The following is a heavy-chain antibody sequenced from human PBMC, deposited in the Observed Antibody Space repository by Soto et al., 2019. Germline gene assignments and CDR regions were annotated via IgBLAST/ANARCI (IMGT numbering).Heavy chain of an antibody. J-gene: IGHJ4*02. D-gene: IGHD1-7*01. V-gene: IGHV1-69*06. CDR1: GGTFSNYV. CDR2: IIPISGAA. Sequence: GASVKVSCKASGGTFSNYVVNWVRQAPGQGLEWMGRIIPISGAANYAQKFQGRVTITADKSTSTSYMELSSLGSEDTAVYYCARDMTRTVVPYFDFWGQGTLVTVSS. CDR3: ARDMTRTVVPYFDF.